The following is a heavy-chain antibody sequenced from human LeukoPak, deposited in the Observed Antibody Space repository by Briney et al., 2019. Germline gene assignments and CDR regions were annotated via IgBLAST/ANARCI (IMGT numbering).Heavy chain of an antibody. CDR1: GGSISSYY. D-gene: IGHD3-10*01. CDR2: IYTSGST. Sequence: PSETLSLTCTVSGGSISSYYWSWIRQPPGKGLEWIGYIYTSGSTNYNPSLKSRVTISVDTSKNQFSLKLSSVTAADTAVYYCARNYGSGRGWFDPWGQGTLVTVSS. V-gene: IGHV4-4*09. J-gene: IGHJ5*02. CDR3: ARNYGSGRGWFDP.